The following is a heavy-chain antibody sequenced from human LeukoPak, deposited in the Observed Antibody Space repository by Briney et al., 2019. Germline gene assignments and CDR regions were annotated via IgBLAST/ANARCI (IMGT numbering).Heavy chain of an antibody. Sequence: GGSLRLPCAASGFTFSSYSMNWVRQAPGKGLEWVSYISSSSSTIYYADSVKGRFTISRDNAKNSLYLQMNSLRAEDTAVYYCARADRLLWFGELLHPHMDVWGQGTTVTVSS. D-gene: IGHD3-10*01. CDR2: ISSSSSTI. CDR1: GFTFSSYS. J-gene: IGHJ6*02. CDR3: ARADRLLWFGELLHPHMDV. V-gene: IGHV3-48*01.